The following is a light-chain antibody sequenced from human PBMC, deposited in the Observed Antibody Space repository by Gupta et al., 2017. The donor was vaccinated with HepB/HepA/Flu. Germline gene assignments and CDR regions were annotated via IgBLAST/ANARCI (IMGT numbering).Light chain of an antibody. V-gene: IGLV1-51*02. CDR2: END. CDR3: GTWDSSLSAQV. CDR1: SSNIGNQY. Sequence: QSVLTQPPSVSAAPGQKVTISCSGSSSNIGNQYVSWYQQLPGTAPKLLIYENDKRPSGIPDRFSGSKSGTSATLDITGLQTGDEADYYCGTWDSSLSAQVFGTGTKVTVL. J-gene: IGLJ1*01.